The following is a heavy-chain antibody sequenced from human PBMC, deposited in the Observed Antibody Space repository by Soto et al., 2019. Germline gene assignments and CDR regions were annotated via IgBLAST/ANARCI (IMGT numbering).Heavy chain of an antibody. Sequence: QVQLVESGGGVVQPGRSLRLSCAASGFTFSSYGMHWVRQAPGKGLEWVAVIWYDGSNKYYADSVKGRFTISRDNSKNTLYLQMNSLRAEDTAVYYCARDLVAVADLDYWGQGTLVTVSS. J-gene: IGHJ4*02. V-gene: IGHV3-33*01. CDR3: ARDLVAVADLDY. CDR1: GFTFSSYG. D-gene: IGHD6-19*01. CDR2: IWYDGSNK.